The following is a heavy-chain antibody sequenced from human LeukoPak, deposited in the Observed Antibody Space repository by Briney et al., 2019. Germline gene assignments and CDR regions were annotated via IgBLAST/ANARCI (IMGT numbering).Heavy chain of an antibody. D-gene: IGHD3-10*01. Sequence: SETLSLTCTVSGGSISSSSYYWGWIRQPPGKGLEWIGSIYYSGSTNYNPSLKSRVTISVDTSKNQFSLKLSSVTAADTAVYYCARAYGSGSYYPNYFDYWGQGTLVTVSS. V-gene: IGHV4-39*07. J-gene: IGHJ4*02. CDR1: GGSISSSSYY. CDR3: ARAYGSGSYYPNYFDY. CDR2: IYYSGST.